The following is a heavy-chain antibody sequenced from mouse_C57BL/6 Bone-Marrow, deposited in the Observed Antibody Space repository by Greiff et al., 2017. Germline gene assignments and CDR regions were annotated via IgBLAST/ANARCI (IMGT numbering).Heavy chain of an antibody. CDR3: ARWSYGNYAMDY. D-gene: IGHD2-1*01. V-gene: IGHV1-82*01. CDR1: GYAFSSSR. J-gene: IGHJ4*01. Sequence: VQLQQSGPELVKPGASVKISCKASGYAFSSSRMNWVKQRPGTGLEWIGRIYPGDGDTNYNGKFKGKATLTADKSASTAYMQLSRLTSEDSAVYFCARWSYGNYAMDYWGQGTSVTVSS. CDR2: IYPGDGDT.